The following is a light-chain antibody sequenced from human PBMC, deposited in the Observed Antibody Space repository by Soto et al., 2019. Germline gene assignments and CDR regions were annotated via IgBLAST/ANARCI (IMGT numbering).Light chain of an antibody. Sequence: DIQMTQSPSSLSASVGDRVIISCRASQSIGRDLNWYQQKAGKAPKLLIFDASSWQSGVPSRFSGSGSGTDFTLTISSLQPEDFATYYCQQSYSSLWTFGQGTKLDIK. J-gene: IGKJ1*01. CDR3: QQSYSSLWT. V-gene: IGKV1-39*01. CDR2: DAS. CDR1: QSIGRD.